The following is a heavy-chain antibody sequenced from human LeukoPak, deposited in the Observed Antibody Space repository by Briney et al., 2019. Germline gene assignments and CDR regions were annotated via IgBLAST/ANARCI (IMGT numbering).Heavy chain of an antibody. J-gene: IGHJ6*02. Sequence: GGSLRLSCAASGFTFSSYGMHWVRQAPGKGLEWVAVIWYDGSNKYYADSVKGRFTISRDNSKNTLYLQMNSLRAEDTAVYYCAREPDHSFTWFARGDYYYGMDVWGQGTTVTVSS. CDR2: IWYDGSNK. V-gene: IGHV3-33*01. CDR1: GFTFSSYG. CDR3: AREPDHSFTWFARGDYYYGMDV. D-gene: IGHD3-10*01.